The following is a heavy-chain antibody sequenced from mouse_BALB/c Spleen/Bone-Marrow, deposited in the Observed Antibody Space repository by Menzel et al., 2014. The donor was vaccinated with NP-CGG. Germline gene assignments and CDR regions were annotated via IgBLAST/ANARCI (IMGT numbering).Heavy chain of an antibody. J-gene: IGHJ2*01. D-gene: IGHD2-2*01. CDR1: GYAFSNYW. V-gene: IGHV1-80*01. Sequence: VQGVGSGAELVRPGSSVKISCKASGYAFSNYWMNWVKQRPGQGLEWIGQIFPGDGDTNYNGKFKGKATLTADKSSSTAYMQLNSLTSEDSAVYFCARSNYGYDVYFDYWGLGTTLTVSS. CDR3: ARSNYGYDVYFDY. CDR2: IFPGDGDT.